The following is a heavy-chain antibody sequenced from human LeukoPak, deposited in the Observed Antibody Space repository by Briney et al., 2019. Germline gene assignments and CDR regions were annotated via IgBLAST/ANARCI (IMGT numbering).Heavy chain of an antibody. V-gene: IGHV4-59*01. J-gene: IGHJ5*02. CDR1: GGSITNYY. CDR3: ARGTMMVGP. D-gene: IGHD3-22*01. CDR2: IYYNGNT. Sequence: PSESLSLTCTVSGGSITNYYWSWVRQPPGKGLEWIGYIYYNGNTNYNASLESRVTLSVDTSKNQFSLKLRSVTAADTAVYYCARGTMMVGPWGQGTQVTVSS.